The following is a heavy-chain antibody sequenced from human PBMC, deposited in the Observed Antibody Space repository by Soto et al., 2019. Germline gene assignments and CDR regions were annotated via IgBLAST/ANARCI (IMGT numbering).Heavy chain of an antibody. D-gene: IGHD1-1*01. CDR3: ARRNDRSYYYGMDA. J-gene: IGHJ6*02. Sequence: DVQLVETGGDLIQPGGSLRLSCAASGFTVSNYYMTWVRQAPGKGLEWVSVIFDAATTYYADFVKGRFTIASDKYKSTVYLQTTSLRADDTAVYYCARRNDRSYYYGMDAWGRATTVTLPS. CDR2: IFDAATT. CDR1: GFTVSNYY. V-gene: IGHV3-53*02.